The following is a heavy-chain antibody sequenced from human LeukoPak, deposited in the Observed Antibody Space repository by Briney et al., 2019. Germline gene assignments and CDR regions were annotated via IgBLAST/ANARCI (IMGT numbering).Heavy chain of an antibody. Sequence: PGRSLRLSCTASGFTFSSYGMHWVRQAPGKGLEWVAVISYDGNTKYYADSVKGRFTISRDNSKNTLYLQMNSLRVEDTAVYYCARATNWNHYYYYYGMDVWGQGTTVTVSS. CDR3: ARATNWNHYYYYYGMDV. D-gene: IGHD1-1*01. V-gene: IGHV3-30*03. CDR1: GFTFSSYG. CDR2: ISYDGNTK. J-gene: IGHJ6*02.